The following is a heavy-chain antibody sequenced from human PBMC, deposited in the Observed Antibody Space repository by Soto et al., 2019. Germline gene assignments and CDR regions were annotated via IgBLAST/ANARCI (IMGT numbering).Heavy chain of an antibody. J-gene: IGHJ4*02. CDR3: ARDEGHYDRENY. CDR2: ISAYNGNT. D-gene: IGHD3-22*01. V-gene: IGHV1-18*01. CDR1: GYTFTSYG. Sequence: ASVEVSCKASGYTFTSYGISWVRQAPGQGREWMGWISAYNGNTNYAQKLQGRVTMTTDTSTSTAYMELRSLRSDDTAVYYCARDEGHYDRENYWGQGTLVTVSS.